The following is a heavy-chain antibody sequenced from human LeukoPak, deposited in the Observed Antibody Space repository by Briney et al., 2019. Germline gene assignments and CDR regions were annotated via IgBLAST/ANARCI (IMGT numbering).Heavy chain of an antibody. CDR3: ARNLLTLPY. Sequence: GGSLRLSCAASGFTFSNYWMNWVRQAPGKGLEWVANIKEDGSEQYYVDSVKGQFTVSRDNTKNTVYLQMNSLRVEDTAVYYCARNLLTLPYWGRGTLVTVSP. CDR1: GFTFSNYW. V-gene: IGHV3-7*01. D-gene: IGHD2-15*01. CDR2: IKEDGSEQ. J-gene: IGHJ4*02.